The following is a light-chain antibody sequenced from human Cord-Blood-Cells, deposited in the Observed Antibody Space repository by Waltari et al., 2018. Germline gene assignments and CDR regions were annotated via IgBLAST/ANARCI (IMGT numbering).Light chain of an antibody. CDR1: SSNIGSNT. Sequence: QSVLTQPPSASGTPGQRVTISCSGISSNIGSNTVNWYQQLPGTAPKLLIYSNNQRPSGVPARFSGSKSGTSASLAISGLQSEDEADYYCAAWDDSLNGWVFGGGTKLTVL. J-gene: IGLJ3*02. CDR3: AAWDDSLNGWV. CDR2: SNN. V-gene: IGLV1-44*01.